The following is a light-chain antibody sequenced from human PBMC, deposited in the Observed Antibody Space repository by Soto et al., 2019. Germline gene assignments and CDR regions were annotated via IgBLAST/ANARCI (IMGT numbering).Light chain of an antibody. CDR2: EVT. Sequence: QSVLTQPPSASGSPGQSVRISCTGTRRDVGGYNYVAWYQQHPGKAPKLMIYEVTKRPSGVPDRFSGSKSGNTAFLTVSGLQPGDEADYSCCLYIGATTYVFGTGTKVTVL. J-gene: IGLJ1*01. CDR1: RRDVGGYNY. V-gene: IGLV2-8*01. CDR3: CLYIGATTYV.